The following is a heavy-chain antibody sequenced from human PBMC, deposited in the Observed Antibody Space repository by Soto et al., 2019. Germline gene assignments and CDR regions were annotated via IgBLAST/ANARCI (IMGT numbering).Heavy chain of an antibody. CDR2: ISGSGDST. Sequence: EVQLLESGGGLVQPGGSLRLSCAASGFTFSSYAMRWVRQAPVKGLEWVAAISGSGDSTYYADSVKGRFTISRDNSKNRLYLQMHGLRAEDTAVYYWARRGSWSYSDYWGEGTLVTISS. J-gene: IGHJ4*02. D-gene: IGHD3-3*01. CDR3: ARRGSWSYSDY. V-gene: IGHV3-23*01. CDR1: GFTFSSYA.